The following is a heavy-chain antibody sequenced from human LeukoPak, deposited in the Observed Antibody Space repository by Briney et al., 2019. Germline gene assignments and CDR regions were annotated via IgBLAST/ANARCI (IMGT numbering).Heavy chain of an antibody. Sequence: SETLSFTWTAAGCSTSSYYWSSLRQPPGKGLEWVGYIYYSGGTNYNPSLKSRVTISVDTSKNQFSLKLSSVTAADTAVYYCARDLEPYAFDIWGQGTMVTVSS. V-gene: IGHV4-59*01. CDR1: GCSTSSYY. D-gene: IGHD1-1*01. J-gene: IGHJ3*02. CDR2: IYYSGGT. CDR3: ARDLEPYAFDI.